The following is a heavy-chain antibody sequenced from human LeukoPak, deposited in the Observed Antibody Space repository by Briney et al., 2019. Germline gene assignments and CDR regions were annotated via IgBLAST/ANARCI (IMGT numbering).Heavy chain of an antibody. CDR1: RFIFSSYA. J-gene: IGHJ4*02. CDR3: ARAYCGGDCYSAHFDY. CDR2: ISSNGGST. Sequence: GGSLRLSCAASRFIFSSYAMHWVRQAPGKGLEYVSAISSNGGSTYYANSVKGRFTISRDNSKNTLYLQMGSLRAEDMAVYYCARAYCGGDCYSAHFDYWGQGTLVTVSS. D-gene: IGHD2-21*02. V-gene: IGHV3-64*01.